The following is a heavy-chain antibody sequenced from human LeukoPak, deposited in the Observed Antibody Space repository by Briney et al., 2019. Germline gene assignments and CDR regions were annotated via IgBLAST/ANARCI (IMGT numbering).Heavy chain of an antibody. Sequence: VASVKVSCKASGGTFSSYAISWVRQAPGQGLEWMGGIIPIFGTANYAQKFQGRVTITADESTSTAYMELSSLRSEDTAVYYCASGYYDSSGYYYGFDYWGQGTLVTVSS. J-gene: IGHJ4*02. D-gene: IGHD3-22*01. CDR1: GGTFSSYA. CDR3: ASGYYDSSGYYYGFDY. CDR2: IIPIFGTA. V-gene: IGHV1-69*13.